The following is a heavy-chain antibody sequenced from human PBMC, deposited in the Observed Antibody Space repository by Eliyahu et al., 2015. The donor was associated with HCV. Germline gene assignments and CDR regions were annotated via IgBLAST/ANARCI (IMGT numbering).Heavy chain of an antibody. CDR3: AKHRYSSGALLDF. Sequence: QLLESGGGLVQPGGXLRLSCAASGFXFXSYAMGWVRQAPGTGLEWXSSISVAGATAYYADSVKARFTISRDDSQNTLYLQMNSLRAEDTALYYCAKHRYSSGALLDFWGQGTLVTVSS. J-gene: IGHJ4*02. CDR1: GFXFXSYA. D-gene: IGHD3-22*01. CDR2: ISVAGATA. V-gene: IGHV3-23*01.